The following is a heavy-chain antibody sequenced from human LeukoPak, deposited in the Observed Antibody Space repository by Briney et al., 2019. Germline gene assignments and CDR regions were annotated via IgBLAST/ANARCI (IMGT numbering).Heavy chain of an antibody. CDR1: GGSFSGYY. CDR3: ARRAMVRGVISYRTRYYFDY. V-gene: IGHV4-34*01. Sequence: SETLSLTCAVYGGSFSGYYWSWIRQPPGKGLEWIGEINHSGSTNYNPSLKSRVTISVGTSKNQFSLKLSSVTAADTAVYYCARRAMVRGVISYRTRYYFDYWGQGTLVTVSS. D-gene: IGHD3-10*01. J-gene: IGHJ4*02. CDR2: INHSGST.